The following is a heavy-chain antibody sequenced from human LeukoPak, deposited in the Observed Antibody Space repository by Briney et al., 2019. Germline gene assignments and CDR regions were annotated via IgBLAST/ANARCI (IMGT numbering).Heavy chain of an antibody. CDR1: DGSISSSSYY. D-gene: IGHD6-19*01. J-gene: IGHJ4*02. CDR3: ARHSSGWYAFDY. Sequence: SETLSLTCTVPDGSISSSSYYWGWIRQPPGKGLEWIGSIHYSGSTYYNPSLKSRVTISVDTSKNQFSLKLSSVTAADTAVYSCARHSSGWYAFDYWGQGTLVTVSS. CDR2: IHYSGST. V-gene: IGHV4-39*01.